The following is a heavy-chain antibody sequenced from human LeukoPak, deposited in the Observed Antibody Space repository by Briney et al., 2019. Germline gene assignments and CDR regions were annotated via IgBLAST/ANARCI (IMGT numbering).Heavy chain of an antibody. CDR3: ARTDFWSGFFDY. J-gene: IGHJ4*02. V-gene: IGHV3-21*01. D-gene: IGHD3-3*01. CDR2: ISSSSSYI. Sequence: PGRSLRLSCAASGFTFSSYGMNWVRQAPGKGLEWVSSISSSSSYIYYADSVKGRFTISRDNAKNSLYLQMNSLRAEDTAVYYCARTDFWSGFFDYWGQGTLVTVSS. CDR1: GFTFSSYG.